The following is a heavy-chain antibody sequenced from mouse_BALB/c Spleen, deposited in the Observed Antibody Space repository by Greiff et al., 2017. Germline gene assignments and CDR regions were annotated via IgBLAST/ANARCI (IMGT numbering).Heavy chain of an antibody. V-gene: IGHV3-2*02. Sequence: EVKLQESGPGLVKPSQSLSLTCTVTGYSITSDYAWNWIRQFPGNKLEWMGYISYSGSTSYNPSLKSRISITRDTSKNQFFLQLNSVTTEDTATYYCARGLTTAGYFDVWGAGTTVTVSS. J-gene: IGHJ1*01. CDR1: GYSITSDYA. D-gene: IGHD1-2*01. CDR3: ARGLTTAGYFDV. CDR2: ISYSGST.